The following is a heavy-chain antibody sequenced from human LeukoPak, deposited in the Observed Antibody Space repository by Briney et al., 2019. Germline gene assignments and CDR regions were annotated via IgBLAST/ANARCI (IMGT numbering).Heavy chain of an antibody. CDR2: SSSRSSTI. Sequence: GGSLRLSCAASGFTFSSYSMNWVRQAPGKGLEWVSYSSSRSSTIYYADSVKGRFTISRDNAKNSLYLQMSSLRAEDTAVYYCARDYASDYWGQGTLVTVSS. D-gene: IGHD3-10*01. CDR3: ARDYASDY. J-gene: IGHJ4*02. V-gene: IGHV3-48*01. CDR1: GFTFSSYS.